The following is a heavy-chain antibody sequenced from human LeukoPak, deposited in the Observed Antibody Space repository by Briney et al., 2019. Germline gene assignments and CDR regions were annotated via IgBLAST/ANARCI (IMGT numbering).Heavy chain of an antibody. CDR2: IGGSDGNT. J-gene: IGHJ4*02. CDR1: GFTFSSYA. CDR3: AKGRGITGTTFDFDY. Sequence: GGSLRLSCAASGFTFSSYAMSWVRQAPGMGLEWVSAIGGSDGNTYYADSVTGRFTISRDNAKKSLYLQMNSLRAEDTALYYCAKGRGITGTTFDFDYWGQGTLVTVSS. V-gene: IGHV3-23*01. D-gene: IGHD1/OR15-1a*01.